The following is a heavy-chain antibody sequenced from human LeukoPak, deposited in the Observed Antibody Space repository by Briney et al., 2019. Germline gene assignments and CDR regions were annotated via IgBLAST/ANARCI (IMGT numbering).Heavy chain of an antibody. CDR1: NYSISNSLY. V-gene: IGHV4-38-2*02. CDR2: IYRSGST. J-gene: IGHJ6*03. D-gene: IGHD4-17*01. Sequence: SETLSLTCSGSNYSISNSLYWGWLRQPPGKGLEWVGSIYRSGSTFYNPSLKSRVTISLDTSKNQFSLKLSSVTAADTAVYFCARGTYGYYMDVWGKGTTVTVSS. CDR3: ARGTYGYYMDV.